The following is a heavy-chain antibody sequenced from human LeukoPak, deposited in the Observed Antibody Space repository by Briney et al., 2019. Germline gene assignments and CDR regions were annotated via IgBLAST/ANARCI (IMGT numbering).Heavy chain of an antibody. CDR2: IYYSGST. V-gene: IGHV4-31*03. CDR1: GGSISSGGYY. D-gene: IGHD3-16*01. J-gene: IGHJ2*01. Sequence: KPSETLSLTCTVSGGSISSGGYYWSWIRQHPGKGLEWIGYIYYSGSTYYNPSLKSRVTISVDTSKNQFSLKLSSVTAADTAVYYCARDGITGRYFDLWGRGTLVTVSS. CDR3: ARDGITGRYFDL.